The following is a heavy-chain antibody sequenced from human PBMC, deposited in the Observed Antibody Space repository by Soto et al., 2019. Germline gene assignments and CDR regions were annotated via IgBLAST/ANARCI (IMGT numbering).Heavy chain of an antibody. D-gene: IGHD6-6*01. V-gene: IGHV1-69*13. Sequence: SVKVSGKASGGTFSSSAISWVRQAPGQGLEWMGGIIPIFGTANYAQKFQGRVTITADESTSTAYMELSSLRSEDTAVYYCATHGVYSSSSEGYWGQGPLVTVSS. J-gene: IGHJ4*02. CDR2: IIPIFGTA. CDR1: GGTFSSSA. CDR3: ATHGVYSSSSEGY.